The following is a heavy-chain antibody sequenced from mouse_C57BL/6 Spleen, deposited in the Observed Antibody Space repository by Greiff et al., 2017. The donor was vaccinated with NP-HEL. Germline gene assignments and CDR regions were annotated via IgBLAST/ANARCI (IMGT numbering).Heavy chain of an antibody. J-gene: IGHJ2*01. Sequence: QVQLQQPGAELVKPGASVKLSCKASGYTFTSYWMHWVKQRPGQGLEWIGMIHPNSGSTNYNEKFKSKATLTVDKSSSTAYMQLSSLTSEGSAVYYCARSLTDFFDCRGHGTTLTVSS. V-gene: IGHV1-64*01. CDR1: GYTFTSYW. CDR2: IHPNSGST. CDR3: ARSLTDFFDC. D-gene: IGHD4-1*01.